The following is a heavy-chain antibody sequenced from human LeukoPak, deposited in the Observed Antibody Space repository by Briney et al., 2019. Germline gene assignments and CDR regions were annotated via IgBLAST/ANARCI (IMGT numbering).Heavy chain of an antibody. CDR2: IRQDGSEI. J-gene: IGHJ4*02. Sequence: GGSLRLSCAASGFTFSNNWMSWVRQAPGKGLEWVANIRQDGSEIYYVDSVKGRFTISRDNAKNSLYLQMNSLRAEDTAVYYCAREPAIGPYYFDYWGQGTLVTVSS. V-gene: IGHV3-7*01. CDR1: GFTFSNNW. CDR3: AREPAIGPYYFDY.